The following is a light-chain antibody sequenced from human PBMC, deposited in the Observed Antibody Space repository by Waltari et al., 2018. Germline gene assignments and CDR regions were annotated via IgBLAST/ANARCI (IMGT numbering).Light chain of an antibody. Sequence: EIVLTQSPGTLCLSPGERGTLSCRASQSVSRFLAWYQQIPGQPPRLLIYGASTRATGIPDRFSGSGSGTDFSLTISRLEPEDFAVYYCQKYDRLPATFGQGTKVEIK. CDR1: QSVSRF. CDR2: GAS. J-gene: IGKJ1*01. CDR3: QKYDRLPAT. V-gene: IGKV3-20*01.